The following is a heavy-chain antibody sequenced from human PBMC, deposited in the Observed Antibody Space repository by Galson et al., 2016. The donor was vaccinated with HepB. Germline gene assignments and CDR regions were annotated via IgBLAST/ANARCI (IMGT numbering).Heavy chain of an antibody. D-gene: IGHD6-13*01. CDR3: AKDVPAAAGTGFH. Sequence: SLRLSCAASGFTFSSYALSWVRQAPGKGLEWVSGISGSGGSTHYADSVKGRFTISRDNSKNTLFLQMDSLRVEDTASYYCAKDVPAAAGTGFHWGQGTLVTVSA. CDR2: ISGSGGST. J-gene: IGHJ4*02. V-gene: IGHV3-23*01. CDR1: GFTFSSYA.